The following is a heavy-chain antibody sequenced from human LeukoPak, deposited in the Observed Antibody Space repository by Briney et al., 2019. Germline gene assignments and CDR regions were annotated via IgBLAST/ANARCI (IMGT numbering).Heavy chain of an antibody. Sequence: GGSLRLSCAASGFTFSSYWMSWVCQAPGKGLEWVANIKQDGSEKYYVDSVRGRFTISRDNAKNSLYLQMNSLRAEDTAVYYCARVSDYYGSGYAFDIWGQGTMVTVSS. V-gene: IGHV3-7*03. CDR1: GFTFSSYW. CDR3: ARVSDYYGSGYAFDI. J-gene: IGHJ3*02. D-gene: IGHD3-10*01. CDR2: IKQDGSEK.